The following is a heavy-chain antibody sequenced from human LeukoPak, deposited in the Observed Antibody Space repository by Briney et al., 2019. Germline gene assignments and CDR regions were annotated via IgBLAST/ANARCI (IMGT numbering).Heavy chain of an antibody. J-gene: IGHJ4*02. D-gene: IGHD2-21*02. Sequence: SETLSLTCTVSGRSLSGYYLSWIRRPPGRGLEWIGYIFYSGTTLYSPSLKSRVTMSVDTSENQFSLKLSSVTAADTAVYYCARHDVVPVIRRGFDFWGQGILVTVSS. V-gene: IGHV4-59*08. CDR2: IFYSGTT. CDR3: ARHDVVPVIRRGFDF. CDR1: GRSLSGYY.